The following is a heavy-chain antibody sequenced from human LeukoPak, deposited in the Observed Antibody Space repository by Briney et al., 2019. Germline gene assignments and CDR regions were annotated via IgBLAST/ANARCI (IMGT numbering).Heavy chain of an antibody. CDR3: ATVNFYGSGSYYRTYNWFDP. CDR1: GGSISSSSYY. V-gene: IGHV4-39*01. CDR2: IYYSGST. D-gene: IGHD3-10*01. Sequence: SETLSLTCTVSGGSISSSSYYWGWIRQPPGKGLEWIGSIYYSGSTYYNPSLKSRVTISVDTSKNQFSLKLSSVTAADTAVYYCATVNFYGSGSYYRTYNWFDPWGQGTLVTVSS. J-gene: IGHJ5*02.